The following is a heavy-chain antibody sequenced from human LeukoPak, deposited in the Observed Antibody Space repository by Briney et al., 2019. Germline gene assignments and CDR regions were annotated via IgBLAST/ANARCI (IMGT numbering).Heavy chain of an antibody. J-gene: IGHJ5*02. D-gene: IGHD4-17*01. CDR1: GYTFSGYY. CDR3: ARVQSLRVVRCFDP. V-gene: IGHV1-2*02. CDR2: INPNSGGT. Sequence: ASVKVSCKASGYTFSGYYMHWVRQAPGQGLEWMGWINPNSGGTNYAQKFQGRVTMTRATSISTAYMDLSRLTSDDTAVYYCARVQSLRVVRCFDPWGQGTLVTVSS.